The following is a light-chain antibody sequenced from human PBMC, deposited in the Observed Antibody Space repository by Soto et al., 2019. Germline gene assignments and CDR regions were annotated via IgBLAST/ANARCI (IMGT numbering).Light chain of an antibody. J-gene: IGLJ1*01. Sequence: QSLLTQPASLSGAPGHTLTISRTGTISDFVVYNYVSWYQQHPGKAPELMIYGVSNRPSGVSNRFSGSKSGNTASLTISGLHADDEADYYCSSHTISSALQVFGTGTKVTVL. V-gene: IGLV2-14*01. CDR1: ISDFVVYNY. CDR3: SSHTISSALQV. CDR2: GVS.